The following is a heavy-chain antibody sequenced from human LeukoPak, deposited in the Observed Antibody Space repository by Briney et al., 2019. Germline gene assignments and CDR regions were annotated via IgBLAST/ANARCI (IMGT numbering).Heavy chain of an antibody. CDR1: GGSISSYY. V-gene: IGHV4-59*08. CDR2: ISYSGTT. Sequence: PSETLSLTCTVSGGSISSYYWSWIRQPPGKGLEWIGYISYSGTTNYNSSLKSRVTISVDTSKNQFSLKLSSVTAADTAVYYCARHGVLRFLEWSELYFFDYWGQGTLVTVSS. D-gene: IGHD3-3*01. CDR3: ARHGVLRFLEWSELYFFDY. J-gene: IGHJ4*02.